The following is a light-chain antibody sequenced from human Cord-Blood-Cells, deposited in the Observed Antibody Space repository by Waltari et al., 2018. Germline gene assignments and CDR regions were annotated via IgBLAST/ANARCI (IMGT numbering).Light chain of an antibody. CDR1: ALPKQY. J-gene: IGLJ3*02. Sequence: SYELTRPPSVSVSPGQTARIPCSGDALPKQYAYWYQQKPGQAPVLVIYKDSERPSGIPEQFSGSSSGTTVTLTISGVQAEDEADYYCQSADSSGTYWVFGGGTKLTVL. V-gene: IGLV3-25*03. CDR3: QSADSSGTYWV. CDR2: KDS.